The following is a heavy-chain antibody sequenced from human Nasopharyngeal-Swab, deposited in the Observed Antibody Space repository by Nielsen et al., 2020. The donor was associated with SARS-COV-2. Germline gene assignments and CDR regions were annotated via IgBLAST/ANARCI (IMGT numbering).Heavy chain of an antibody. D-gene: IGHD5-12*01. Sequence: KVSCKGSGYSFTSYWIGWVRQMPGEGLEWMGIIYPGDSDTRYSPSFQGQVTISADKSISTAYLQWSSLKASDTAMYYCARYSGYDKLHFDYWGQGTLVTVSS. CDR2: IYPGDSDT. CDR1: GYSFTSYW. V-gene: IGHV5-51*01. J-gene: IGHJ4*02. CDR3: ARYSGYDKLHFDY.